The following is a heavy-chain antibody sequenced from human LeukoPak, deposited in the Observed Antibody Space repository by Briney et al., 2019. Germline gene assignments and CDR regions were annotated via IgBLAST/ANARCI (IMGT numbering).Heavy chain of an antibody. V-gene: IGHV1-18*01. CDR3: ARDLDPYSSSWSSFDY. D-gene: IGHD6-13*01. CDR1: GYTFTSYG. J-gene: IGHJ4*02. CDR2: ISAYNGNT. Sequence: ASVKVSCKASGYTFTSYGISWVRQAPGQGLEWMGWISAYNGNTNYAQKFQGRVTMTRDTSTSTVYMELSSLRSEDTAVYYCARDLDPYSSSWSSFDYWGQGTLVTVSS.